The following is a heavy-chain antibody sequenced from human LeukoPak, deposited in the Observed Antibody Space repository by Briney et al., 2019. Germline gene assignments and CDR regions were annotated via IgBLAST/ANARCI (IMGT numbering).Heavy chain of an antibody. D-gene: IGHD1-1*01. Sequence: GASVKVSCKASGYTFNGYYMHWVRQAPGQGLEWMGWINPKSGGTNYAQKFQGRVNVTRDTSISTAYMELSRLRSDDTAGYYCARVAGRALARGYRYDYSGEGSLVTAYS. CDR2: INPKSGGT. CDR1: GYTFNGYY. J-gene: IGHJ4*02. V-gene: IGHV1-2*02. CDR3: ARVAGRALARGYRYDY.